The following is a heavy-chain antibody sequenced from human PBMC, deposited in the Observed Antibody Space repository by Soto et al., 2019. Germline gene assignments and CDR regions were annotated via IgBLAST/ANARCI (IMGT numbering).Heavy chain of an antibody. V-gene: IGHV5-51*01. Sequence: GESRKISCKGSGYSFTSYWIGWVRQMPGKGLEWMGIIYPGDSDTRYSPSFQGQVTISADKSISTAYLQWSSLKASDTAMYYCARSKASGWYYYYGMDVWGQGTTVTVSS. CDR2: IYPGDSDT. CDR3: ARSKASGWYYYYGMDV. CDR1: GYSFTSYW. D-gene: IGHD6-19*01. J-gene: IGHJ6*02.